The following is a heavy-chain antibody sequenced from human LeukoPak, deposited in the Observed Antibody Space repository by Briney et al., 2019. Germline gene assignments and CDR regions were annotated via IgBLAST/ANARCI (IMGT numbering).Heavy chain of an antibody. CDR2: ISWNSGSI. V-gene: IGHV3-9*01. Sequence: GGSLRLSCAASGFTFSTYSMNWVRQAPGKGLEWVSGISWNSGSIGYADSVKGRFTISRDNAKNSLYLQMNSLRAEDTALYYCAKDMVPYYYDSSGYLDYWGQGTLVTVSS. D-gene: IGHD3-22*01. CDR1: GFTFSTYS. J-gene: IGHJ4*02. CDR3: AKDMVPYYYDSSGYLDY.